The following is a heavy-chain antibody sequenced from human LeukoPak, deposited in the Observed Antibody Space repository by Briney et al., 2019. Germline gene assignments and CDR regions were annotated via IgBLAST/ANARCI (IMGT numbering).Heavy chain of an antibody. CDR3: ARSDLSSAFPDAFDI. CDR1: GGSISSYY. J-gene: IGHJ3*02. CDR2: IYYSGST. Sequence: SETLSLTCTVSGGSISSYYWSWIRQPPGKGLEWIGYIYYSGSTNYNPSLKSRVTISVDTSKNQFSLKLSSVTAADTAVYYCARSDLSSAFPDAFDIWGQGIMVTVSS. V-gene: IGHV4-59*01.